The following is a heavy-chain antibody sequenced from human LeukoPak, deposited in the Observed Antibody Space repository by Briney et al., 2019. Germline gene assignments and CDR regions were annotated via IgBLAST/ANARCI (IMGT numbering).Heavy chain of an antibody. CDR1: GYTFTSYG. Sequence: ASVKVFCKASGYTFTSYGISWARQAPGQGLEGMGWISTYNGNTKYAQNLQGRVTMTTDTSTSTAYMELRSLRSDDTAVYYCARDREVLLCSSSTCYGSGMDVWGKGTTVIVSS. J-gene: IGHJ6*04. CDR3: ARDREVLLCSSSTCYGSGMDV. CDR2: ISTYNGNT. V-gene: IGHV1-18*01. D-gene: IGHD2-2*01.